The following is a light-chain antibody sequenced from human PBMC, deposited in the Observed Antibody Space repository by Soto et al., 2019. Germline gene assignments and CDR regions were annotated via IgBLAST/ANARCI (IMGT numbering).Light chain of an antibody. J-gene: IGKJ4*01. CDR3: QQYDNYPLT. Sequence: DIQVTQSPSTLSASVGDRVTITCRASQSVRSWLAWYQQKPGKAPKFLIYDASSLESGVPSRFSGSGSGTEFTLTISSLQPDDFATYYCQQYDNYPLTFGGGTKVDI. CDR1: QSVRSW. V-gene: IGKV1-5*01. CDR2: DAS.